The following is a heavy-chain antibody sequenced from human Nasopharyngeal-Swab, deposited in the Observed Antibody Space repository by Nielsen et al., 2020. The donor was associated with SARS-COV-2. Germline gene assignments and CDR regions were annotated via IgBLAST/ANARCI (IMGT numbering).Heavy chain of an antibody. CDR3: ARGYPTGYSSSWRPYYYYYMDV. CDR1: GYTFTSYA. J-gene: IGHJ6*03. Sequence: ASVKVSCKASGYTFTSYAMHWVRQAPGQRLVWMGWINAGNGNTKYSQKFQGRVTITRDTSASTAYMELSSLRSEDTAVYYCARGYPTGYSSSWRPYYYYYMDVWGKGTTVTVSS. D-gene: IGHD6-13*01. CDR2: INAGNGNT. V-gene: IGHV1-3*01.